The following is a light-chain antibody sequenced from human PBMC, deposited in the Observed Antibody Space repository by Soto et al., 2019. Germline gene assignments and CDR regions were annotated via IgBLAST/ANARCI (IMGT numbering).Light chain of an antibody. CDR1: QDIRND. V-gene: IGKV1-6*01. J-gene: IGKJ1*01. Sequence: AIQVTQSPSSLSASVGDRVTITCRASQDIRNDLAWYQQRPGQAPHLLIFAAFNLQSGVPSRFSGGVSGTHFTLTISGLQPDDFANYYCLQYYNFSWTFGQGTKVDIK. CDR3: LQYYNFSWT. CDR2: AAF.